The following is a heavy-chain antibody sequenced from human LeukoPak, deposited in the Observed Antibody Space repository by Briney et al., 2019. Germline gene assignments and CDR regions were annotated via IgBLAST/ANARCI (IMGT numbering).Heavy chain of an antibody. Sequence: SETLSLTCTVSGGSISNFYWNWIRQPAGKGLEWIGRTYSSGSTNYNPSLQSRVTMSVDTSKNQFSLKLTSVTAADTAVYYCARSSQPTTSAIWFDPWGQGTLVTVSS. V-gene: IGHV4-4*07. J-gene: IGHJ5*02. CDR2: TYSSGST. CDR3: ARSSQPTTSAIWFDP. CDR1: GGSISNFY. D-gene: IGHD1-14*01.